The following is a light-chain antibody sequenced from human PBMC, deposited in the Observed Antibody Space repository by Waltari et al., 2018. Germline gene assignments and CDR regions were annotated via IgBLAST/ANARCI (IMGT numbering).Light chain of an antibody. Sequence: QSVLTQPPSASGTPGQRVTISCSGSNSNIGSNPLNWYQQLPGTAPKLLIYTNNGRPSGVPDRFSGSKSGTSASLAISGLQSEDEGDYYCAAWDDRLNGVVFGGGTKLTVL. CDR3: AAWDDRLNGVV. V-gene: IGLV1-44*01. CDR1: NSNIGSNP. J-gene: IGLJ2*01. CDR2: TNN.